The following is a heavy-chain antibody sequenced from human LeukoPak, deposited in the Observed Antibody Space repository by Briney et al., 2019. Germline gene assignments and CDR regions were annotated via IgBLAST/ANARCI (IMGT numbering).Heavy chain of an antibody. CDR3: ARAFVCSGGSCYSRYWFDP. V-gene: IGHV1-2*02. D-gene: IGHD2-15*01. CDR1: GYTFTGYY. CDR2: INPNNGST. Sequence: ASVKVSCKASGYTFTGYYMHWVRQAPGQGLEWMGWINPNNGSTNYAQKFQGRVTMTRDTSISTAYMVLSRLRSDDTAVYYCARAFVCSGGSCYSRYWFDPWGQGTLVTVSS. J-gene: IGHJ5*02.